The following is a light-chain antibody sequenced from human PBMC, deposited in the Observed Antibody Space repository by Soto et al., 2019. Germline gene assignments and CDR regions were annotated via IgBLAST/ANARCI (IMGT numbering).Light chain of an antibody. V-gene: IGKV1-5*03. J-gene: IGKJ1*01. CDR3: QHPWT. CDR2: KAS. Sequence: DIQMTQSPSTLPASVGDRVTITCRASQSISSWLAWYQQKPGKAPKLLIYKASSLESGVPSRFSGSGSGTEFTLTISSLQPDDFATYYCQHPWTFGQGTKVDIK. CDR1: QSISSW.